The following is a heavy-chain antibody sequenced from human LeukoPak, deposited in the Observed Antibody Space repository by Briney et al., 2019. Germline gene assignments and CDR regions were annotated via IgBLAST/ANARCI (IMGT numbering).Heavy chain of an antibody. CDR1: GYRFTDHY. CDR2: ISPNTGGT. Sequence: GASVKVSCKASGYRFTDHYRYWGRQAPGQGLEWMGWISPNTGGTHYAQNFQGRVSMTRDTSISTAYMELGSQTSDDTPVYYCAKGHYGMDVWGQGTTVTVSS. V-gene: IGHV1-2*02. J-gene: IGHJ6*02. CDR3: AKGHYGMDV.